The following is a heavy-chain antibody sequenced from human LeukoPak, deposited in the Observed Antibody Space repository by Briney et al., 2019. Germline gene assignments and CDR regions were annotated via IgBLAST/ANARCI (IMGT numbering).Heavy chain of an antibody. D-gene: IGHD3-10*01. CDR3: ARSDGYGLVGI. V-gene: IGHV4-59*01. CDR2: VDHTGST. Sequence: PSGTLSLTCTVSDDSITMYYWTWIRQPPGKGLEWIGYVDHTGSTKFNPSLNGRVSISRDTSNNFFSLRLPSVTAADTAVYYCARSDGYGLVGIWGQGTMVTVSS. J-gene: IGHJ3*02. CDR1: DDSITMYY.